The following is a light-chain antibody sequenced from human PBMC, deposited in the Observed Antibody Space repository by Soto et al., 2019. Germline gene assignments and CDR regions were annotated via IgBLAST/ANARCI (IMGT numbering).Light chain of an antibody. CDR2: SAS. CDR3: QLSYSTPFA. V-gene: IGKV1-39*01. J-gene: IGKJ3*01. Sequence: DIQMTQSPSSLSASVGDRVTITCRASQNIAFYLNWYQQKPGRAPKLLIYSASSLQSAVPSRFSGSGSGTDFTLTINSLQPEYFATYYCQLSYSTPFAFGPGTRVDIK. CDR1: QNIAFY.